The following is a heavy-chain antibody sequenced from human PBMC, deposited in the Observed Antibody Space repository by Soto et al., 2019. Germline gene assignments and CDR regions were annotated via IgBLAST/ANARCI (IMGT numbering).Heavy chain of an antibody. Sequence: GGSLRLSCAASGFTFSSYAMSWVRQAPGKGLEWVSAISGSGGSTYYADSVKGRFTISRDNSKNTLYLQMNSLRAEDTAVYYCAKADDSSGYDTADGMDVWGQGTTVTVSS. V-gene: IGHV3-23*01. CDR1: GFTFSSYA. CDR2: ISGSGGST. J-gene: IGHJ6*02. D-gene: IGHD3-22*01. CDR3: AKADDSSGYDTADGMDV.